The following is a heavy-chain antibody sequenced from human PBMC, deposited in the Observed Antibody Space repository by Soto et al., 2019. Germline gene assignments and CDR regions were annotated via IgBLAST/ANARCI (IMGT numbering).Heavy chain of an antibody. CDR1: GFTFSSYA. V-gene: IGHV3-23*01. D-gene: IGHD1-1*01. J-gene: IGHJ5*02. CDR2: IGGRGGGT. Sequence: VQLLESGGGFVQPGGSLRLSCAASGFTFSSYAMSWVRQAPGKGLEWVSSIGGRGGGTYYAKSVKGRFTISRDNSKNTLYLQMTSLRVGDTAVYYCAKDLATEALPNWFDPWGQGTMVTVSS. CDR3: AKDLATEALPNWFDP.